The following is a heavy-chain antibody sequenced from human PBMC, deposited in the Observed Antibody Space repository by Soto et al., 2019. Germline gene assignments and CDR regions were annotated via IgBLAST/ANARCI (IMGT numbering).Heavy chain of an antibody. CDR3: ARGSRRIYYYDSSGYLDY. CDR2: IIPIFGTA. CDR1: GGTFSSYA. J-gene: IGHJ4*02. V-gene: IGHV1-69*06. Sequence: ASVKVSCKASGGTFSSYAISWVRQAPGQGLEWMGGIIPIFGTANYAQKFQGRVTITADKSTSTAYMELSSLRSEDTAVYYCARGSRRIYYYDSSGYLDYWGXGTLVTVSS. D-gene: IGHD3-22*01.